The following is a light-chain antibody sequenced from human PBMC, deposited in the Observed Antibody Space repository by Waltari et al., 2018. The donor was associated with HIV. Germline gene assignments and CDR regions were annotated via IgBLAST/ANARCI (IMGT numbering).Light chain of an antibody. CDR3: QAWDSSTVV. CDR1: KLGDNY. V-gene: IGLV3-1*01. CDR2: QDK. Sequence: SYELTQPASVSVSPRQTASITCSGDKLGDNYVSWYQQKPGQSPVVVIYQDKKRPSGIPERFSGSNSGNTATLTISGTQALDEADYYCQAWDSSTVVFGGGTKVTVL. J-gene: IGLJ2*01.